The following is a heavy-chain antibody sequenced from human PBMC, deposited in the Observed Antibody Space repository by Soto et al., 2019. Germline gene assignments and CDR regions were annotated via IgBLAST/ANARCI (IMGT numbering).Heavy chain of an antibody. CDR3: ARGVAGPLHWFDP. J-gene: IGHJ5*02. V-gene: IGHV1-3*01. Sequence: QVQLVQSGAEVKKPGASVKVSCKASGYTFTSYAMHWVRQAPGQRLEWMGWINAGNGNTKYSQKLQGRVTITRDTSASTAYMELGSLRSEDTAVYYCARGVAGPLHWFDPWGQGTLVTVSS. D-gene: IGHD6-19*01. CDR1: GYTFTSYA. CDR2: INAGNGNT.